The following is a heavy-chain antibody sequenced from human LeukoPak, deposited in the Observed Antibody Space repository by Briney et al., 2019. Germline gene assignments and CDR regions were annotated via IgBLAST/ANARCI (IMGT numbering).Heavy chain of an antibody. D-gene: IGHD6-13*01. CDR3: AQKSSSWTNFDY. J-gene: IGHJ4*02. Sequence: ASVKVSCKVSGYTLTELSIHWVRQAPGKGLAWMGGFDPEDGETIYAQKFQGRVTMTEDTSTDTAYMELSSLRSEDTAVYYCAQKSSSWTNFDYWGQGTLVTVSS. CDR2: FDPEDGET. CDR1: GYTLTELS. V-gene: IGHV1-24*01.